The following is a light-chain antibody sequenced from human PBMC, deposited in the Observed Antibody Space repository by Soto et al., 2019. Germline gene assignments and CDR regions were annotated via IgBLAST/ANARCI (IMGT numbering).Light chain of an antibody. CDR3: QSYDSSLSAYVV. CDR2: GNG. CDR1: SSNIGAGYD. J-gene: IGLJ2*01. V-gene: IGLV1-40*01. Sequence: QSVLTQPPSVSGAPGQRVILSCTGSSSNIGAGYDVHWYQQLPGTAPKLLIYGNGNRPSGVPDRFSGSKSGTSASLAITGLQAEDEADYFCQSYDSSLSAYVVFGGGTKLTVL.